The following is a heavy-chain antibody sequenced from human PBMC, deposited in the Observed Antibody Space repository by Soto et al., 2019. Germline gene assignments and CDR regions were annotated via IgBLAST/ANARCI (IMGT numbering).Heavy chain of an antibody. J-gene: IGHJ6*02. CDR1: GGTFSSYA. CDR2: IIPIFGTA. D-gene: IGHD2-15*01. V-gene: IGHV1-69*12. Sequence: QVQLVQSGAEVKKPGSSVKVSCKASGGTFSSYAISWVRQAPGQGLEWMGGIIPIFGTANYAQKFQGRVTITADESTSTAYMELSSLRYEDTAVYYCAIGKDIVVVVAATLHDCYYYGMDVWGQGTTVTVSS. CDR3: AIGKDIVVVVAATLHDCYYYGMDV.